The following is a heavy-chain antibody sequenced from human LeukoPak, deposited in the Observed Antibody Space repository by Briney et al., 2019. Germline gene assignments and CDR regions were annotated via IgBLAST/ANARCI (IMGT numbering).Heavy chain of an antibody. CDR3: ARGIKPPNYYGSGSSLFDY. CDR2: INHSGST. D-gene: IGHD3-10*01. Sequence: SETLYLTCAVYGGSFSGYYWSWIRQPPGKGLEWIGEINHSGSTNYNPSLKSRVTISVDTSKNQFSLKLSSVTAADTAVYYCARGIKPPNYYGSGSSLFDYWGQGTLVTVSS. V-gene: IGHV4-34*01. CDR1: GGSFSGYY. J-gene: IGHJ4*02.